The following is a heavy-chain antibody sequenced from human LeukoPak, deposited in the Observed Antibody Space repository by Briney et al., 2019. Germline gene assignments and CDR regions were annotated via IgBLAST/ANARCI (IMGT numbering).Heavy chain of an antibody. CDR1: GLTLSNFW. CDR3: ASGGHLDY. CDR2: LKYDGSEK. D-gene: IGHD3-16*01. J-gene: IGHJ4*02. Sequence: PGGALRLSCGASGLTLSNFWMSWVPEARGKGLECVANLKYDGSEKHYVESAKGRYTISRDNAKNSVYLQMNSLRGEDTAVYYCASGGHLDYWGQGTLVTVPS. V-gene: IGHV3-7*01.